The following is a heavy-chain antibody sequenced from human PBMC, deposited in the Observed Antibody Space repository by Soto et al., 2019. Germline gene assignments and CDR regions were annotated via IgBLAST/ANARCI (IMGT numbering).Heavy chain of an antibody. Sequence: SVKLSCKASGGTFSSYAISWVRQAPGQGLEWMGGIIPIFGTGNYAQKFQGRVTITADESTSTAYMELSSLRSEDTAVYYCARARTSSCPVGCWFDPWGQGTLVTVSS. CDR1: GGTFSSYA. V-gene: IGHV1-69*13. CDR3: ARARTSSCPVGCWFDP. CDR2: IIPIFGTG. J-gene: IGHJ5*02. D-gene: IGHD2-15*01.